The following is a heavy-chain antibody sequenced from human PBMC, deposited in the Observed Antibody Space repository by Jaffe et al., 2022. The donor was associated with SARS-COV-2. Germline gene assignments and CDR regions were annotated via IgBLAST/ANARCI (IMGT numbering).Heavy chain of an antibody. CDR2: ITSSSSTM. CDR1: GFTFSISP. J-gene: IGHJ4*02. Sequence: EVQLVESGGGLVQSGGSLRLSCAASGFTFSISPMNWVRQAPGKGPEWISYITSSSSTMYYADSVKGRFTISRDNARNSVYLQMNSLRDEDSAVYYCVRGGDFDGWGQGTLVTISS. CDR3: VRGGDFDG. V-gene: IGHV3-48*02.